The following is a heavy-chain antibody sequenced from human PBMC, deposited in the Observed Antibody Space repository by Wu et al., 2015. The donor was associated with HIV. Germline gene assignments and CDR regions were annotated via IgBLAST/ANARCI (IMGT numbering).Heavy chain of an antibody. D-gene: IGHD3-22*01. CDR1: GYTFTGYY. J-gene: IGHJ4*02. Sequence: QVQLVQSGAEVKKPGASVKVSCKASGYTFTGYYMHWVRQAPGKGLEWMGGFDPEDGETIYAQKFQGRVTMTEDTSTDTAYMELSSLRSEDTAVYYCATGLAVINPPKDLQLDYWGQGTLVTVSS. CDR3: ATGLAVINPPKDLQLDY. CDR2: FDPEDGET. V-gene: IGHV1-24*01.